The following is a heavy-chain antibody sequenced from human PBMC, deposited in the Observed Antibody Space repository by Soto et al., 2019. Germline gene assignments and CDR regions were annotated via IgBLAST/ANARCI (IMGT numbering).Heavy chain of an antibody. Sequence: PSGTLSLTCTVSGGSVSSGSYYWSWIRQPPGKGLEWIGYIYYSGSTNYNPSLKSRVTISVDTSKNQFSLKLSSVTAADTAVYYCARDRGTKHRRGMDVWGQGTTVTVSS. CDR1: GGSVSSGSYY. J-gene: IGHJ6*02. CDR2: IYYSGST. CDR3: ARDRGTKHRRGMDV. V-gene: IGHV4-61*01. D-gene: IGHD1-1*01.